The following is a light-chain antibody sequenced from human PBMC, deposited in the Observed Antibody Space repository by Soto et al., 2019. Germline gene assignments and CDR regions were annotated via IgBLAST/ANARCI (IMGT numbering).Light chain of an antibody. CDR1: QTIDSW. Sequence: DIQMTQSPSTLSASVGDRATITCRASQTIDSWLAWYQQRPGKPPNLLIYKASTLASGVPSRFSGSGSGTEFTLTINSLQPEDFAVYYCQQRSNWPRLTFGGGTKVDIK. CDR3: QQRSNWPRLT. V-gene: IGKV1-5*03. J-gene: IGKJ4*01. CDR2: KAS.